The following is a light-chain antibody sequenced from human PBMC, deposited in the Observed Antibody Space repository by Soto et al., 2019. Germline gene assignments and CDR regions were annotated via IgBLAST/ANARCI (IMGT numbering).Light chain of an antibody. CDR1: QSVSSY. Sequence: VLTQSPATLSLSPGERATLSCRASQSVSSYLAWYQQKPGQAPRLLIYDTSNRATGVPARFSGSGSGTDFTLTISSLEPEDCAIYYCQKPQYWPTINFGQGTRLEMK. V-gene: IGKV3-11*01. J-gene: IGKJ5*01. CDR2: DTS. CDR3: QKPQYWPTIN.